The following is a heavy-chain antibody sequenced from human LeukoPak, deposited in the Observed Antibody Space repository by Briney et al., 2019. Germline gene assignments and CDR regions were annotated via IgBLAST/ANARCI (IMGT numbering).Heavy chain of an antibody. CDR3: ARDSVVVEVASTRGPGY. Sequence: GALRLSCAASGFAFSSYAMSWVRQAPGKGLEWVSAISGSGGSTYYADSVKGRFTISRDNSKNTLYLQMNSLSAEDTAVYYCARDSVVVEVASTRGPGYWGQGTLVTVSS. J-gene: IGHJ4*02. CDR1: GFAFSSYA. D-gene: IGHD2-15*01. V-gene: IGHV3-23*01. CDR2: ISGSGGST.